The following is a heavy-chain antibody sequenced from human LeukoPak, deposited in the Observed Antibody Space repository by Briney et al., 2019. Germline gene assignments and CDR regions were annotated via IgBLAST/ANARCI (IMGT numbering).Heavy chain of an antibody. J-gene: IGHJ6*03. D-gene: IGHD4-11*01. CDR2: LSMSGTST. V-gene: IGHV3-11*03. CDR1: GFSLSDYY. Sequence: GGTLRLSCAASGFSLSDYYVTWIRQPPGKGLEWVSYLSMSGTSTKYADSVKGRFTISRDNSKNTLYLQMNSLRAEDTAVYYCAKSILTTRYMDVWGKGTTVTVSS. CDR3: AKSILTTRYMDV.